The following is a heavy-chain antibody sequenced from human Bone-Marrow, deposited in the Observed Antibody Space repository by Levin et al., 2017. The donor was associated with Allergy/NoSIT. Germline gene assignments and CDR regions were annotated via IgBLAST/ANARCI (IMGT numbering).Heavy chain of an antibody. V-gene: IGHV3-30*03. CDR2: ISYDGNKT. D-gene: IGHD3-10*01. J-gene: IGHJ4*02. Sequence: GESLKISCAASGFIFSDYGMHWVRQAPGKGLQWVAVISYDGNKTYYADSLKGRFTISRDNSRNTVYLQLNSLSPEDTAMYYCASPYTSGMGMGYWGQGTLVTVS. CDR1: GFIFSDYG. CDR3: ASPYTSGMGMGY.